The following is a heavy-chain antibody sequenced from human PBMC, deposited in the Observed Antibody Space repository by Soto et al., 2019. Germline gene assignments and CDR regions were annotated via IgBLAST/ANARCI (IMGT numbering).Heavy chain of an antibody. Sequence: ASVKVSCKASGYTFTSYGISWVRQAPGQGLEWMGWINAYSGNTNYAQKLQGRVTMTTDTSTSTAYMELRSLRSDDTAVYYCAARYSYTSSWYFDYWGQGTLVTVSS. D-gene: IGHD6-13*01. CDR2: INAYSGNT. J-gene: IGHJ4*02. CDR1: GYTFTSYG. CDR3: AARYSYTSSWYFDY. V-gene: IGHV1-18*01.